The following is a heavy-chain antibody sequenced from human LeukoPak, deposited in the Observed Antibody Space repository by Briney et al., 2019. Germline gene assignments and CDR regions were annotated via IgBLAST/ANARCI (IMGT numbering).Heavy chain of an antibody. J-gene: IGHJ3*02. Sequence: ASVKVSCKASGYNLTCYYMHWVRQAPGQGLEWMGRINPNSGGTKYAQKFRGRVTMTRDTSISTAYMELSRLRSDDTAVYYCARDFSSGWYPKDVFDIWGQGTTVTVSS. V-gene: IGHV1-2*06. CDR3: ARDFSSGWYPKDVFDI. CDR1: GYNLTCYY. D-gene: IGHD6-19*01. CDR2: INPNSGGT.